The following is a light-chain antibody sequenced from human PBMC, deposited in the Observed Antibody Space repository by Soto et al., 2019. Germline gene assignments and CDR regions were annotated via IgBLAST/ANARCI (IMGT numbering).Light chain of an antibody. J-gene: IGKJ4*01. CDR2: DAS. CDR1: QSVSSY. Sequence: EIVLTQSPATLSLSPGERATLSCRASQSVSSYLAWYRQKPGQAPRLLIYDASNRAAGIPARFSGSGSGTDFPLTSSSLEPEDFAVYYCQQRINWPLTFGGGTKVDIK. CDR3: QQRINWPLT. V-gene: IGKV3-11*01.